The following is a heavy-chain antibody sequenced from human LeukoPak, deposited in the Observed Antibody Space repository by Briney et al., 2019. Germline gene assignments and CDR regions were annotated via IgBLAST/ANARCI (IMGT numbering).Heavy chain of an antibody. V-gene: IGHV4-39*01. D-gene: IGHD3-10*01. CDR3: ARQSRVPYYSGSGSGYFDL. J-gene: IGHJ2*01. Sequence: SETLSLTCAVSGGSTSTSSHYWGWVRQPPGKGLEWIVCLSYSENIYYNPSLKSRVTISVDTSKNHFSLKVTSVTAADTAVYYCARQSRVPYYSGSGSGYFDLWGHGTLVTVSS. CDR1: GGSTSTSSHY. CDR2: LSYSENI.